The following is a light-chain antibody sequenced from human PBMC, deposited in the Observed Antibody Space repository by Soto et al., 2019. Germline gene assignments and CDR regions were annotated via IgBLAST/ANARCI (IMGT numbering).Light chain of an antibody. J-gene: IGKJ4*01. CDR1: QSVYTY. CDR2: DVS. Sequence: EIVLTQSPVTLSLSPGERATLSCRASQSVYTYLAWYQHKPGQAPRLLIYDVSNRATGIPARFSGSGYGTDFTLTISSLEPEDFAVYYCQQRRNWTVTFGGGTKVEIK. V-gene: IGKV3-11*01. CDR3: QQRRNWTVT.